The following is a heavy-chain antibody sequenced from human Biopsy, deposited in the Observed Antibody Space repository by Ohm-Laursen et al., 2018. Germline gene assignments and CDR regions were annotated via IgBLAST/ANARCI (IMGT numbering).Heavy chain of an antibody. CDR2: INPSGSTT. Sequence: ASVKVSCKVSGYSFTSYYMHWVRRAPGQGLEWMGMINPSGSTTSYPQIFQGRVTMTRDTSKSTVYMELSSLRSADTAVYFCARNTGWYGDLYYFDYWGQGTLVTVSS. CDR1: GYSFTSYY. V-gene: IGHV1-46*01. D-gene: IGHD6-19*01. CDR3: ARNTGWYGDLYYFDY. J-gene: IGHJ4*02.